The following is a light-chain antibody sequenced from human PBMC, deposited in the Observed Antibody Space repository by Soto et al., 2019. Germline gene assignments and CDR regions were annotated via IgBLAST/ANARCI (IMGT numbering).Light chain of an antibody. J-gene: IGLJ1*01. V-gene: IGLV2-8*01. CDR3: TSYAGSNNFCV. Sequence: QSALTQPPSASGSPGQSVTISCIGTSSDVGDYDYVSWYQHHPGKAPKLIIYEVSKRPSGVPDRFSGSKSGNTASLTVSGLQAEDEADYYCTSYAGSNNFCVFVTGTKLTVL. CDR2: EVS. CDR1: SSDVGDYDY.